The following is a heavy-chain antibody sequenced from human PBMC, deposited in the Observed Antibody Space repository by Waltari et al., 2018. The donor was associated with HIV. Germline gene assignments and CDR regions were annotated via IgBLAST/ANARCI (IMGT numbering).Heavy chain of an antibody. Sequence: EVQLVESGGGLVKPGWSLRLSCAASGFTSGNAWMTWVRQGPGEGLEWVGRSKSETDGGTTDYDEPVKGRFTISRDDSKNTLYLQMNSLKHEDTAVYYCTTDPPPYYYDTSGEGYWGQGTLVTVSS. CDR3: TTDPPPYYYDTSGEGY. J-gene: IGHJ4*02. D-gene: IGHD3-22*01. CDR2: SKSETDGGTT. CDR1: GFTSGNAW. V-gene: IGHV3-15*01.